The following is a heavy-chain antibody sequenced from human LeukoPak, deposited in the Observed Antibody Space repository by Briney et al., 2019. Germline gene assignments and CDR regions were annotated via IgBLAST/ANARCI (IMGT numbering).Heavy chain of an antibody. J-gene: IGHJ4*02. V-gene: IGHV4-39*07. CDR3: ARSTFSLYYFDY. CDR2: INHSGST. CDR1: GGSISSDNYY. Sequence: NSSQTLSLTCTVSGGSISSDNYYWSWIRQPPGKGLEWIGEINHSGSTNYNPSLKSRVTISVDTSKNQFSLKLSSVTAADTAVYYCARSTFSLYYFDYWGQGTLVTVSS.